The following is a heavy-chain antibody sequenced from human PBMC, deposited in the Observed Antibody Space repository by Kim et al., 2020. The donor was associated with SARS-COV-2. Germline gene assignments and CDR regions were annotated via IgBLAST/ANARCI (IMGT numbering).Heavy chain of an antibody. Sequence: GGSLRLSCAASGFSFSSYAMHWVRQAPGKGLDWVAVVSHDESTTNYADSVKGRFTISRDNSKNTLYLQMNSLRPEDTAVYYCATSGRVPNCFDPWGQGTLVTVSS. CDR1: GFSFSSYA. J-gene: IGHJ5*02. CDR3: ATSGRVPNCFDP. V-gene: IGHV3-30-3*01. CDR2: VSHDESTT. D-gene: IGHD2-2*01.